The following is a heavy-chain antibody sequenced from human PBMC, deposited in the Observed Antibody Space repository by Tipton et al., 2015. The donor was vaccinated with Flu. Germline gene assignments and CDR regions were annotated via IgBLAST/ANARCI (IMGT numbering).Heavy chain of an antibody. V-gene: IGHV4-59*05. CDR2: LSYSGST. D-gene: IGHD4-17*01. CDR3: AREREDGDYADY. J-gene: IGHJ4*02. CDR1: GGSVNSYF. Sequence: TLSLTCTVSGGSVNSYFWSWIRQPPGKGLEWIGGLSYSGSTYYNPSLRSRVTISVDTSKSQFSLKLRSVTAADTAMFYCAREREDGDYADYWGQGTLVTVSS.